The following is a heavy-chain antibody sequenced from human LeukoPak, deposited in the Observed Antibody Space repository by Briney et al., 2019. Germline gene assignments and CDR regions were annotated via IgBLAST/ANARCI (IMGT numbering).Heavy chain of an antibody. V-gene: IGHV3-48*01. CDR1: GFTFSSYS. CDR3: ARNPDRGWKLLGPYYYGMDV. J-gene: IGHJ6*02. D-gene: IGHD1-26*01. CDR2: ISGSSSTI. Sequence: GGSLRLSCAASGFTFSSYSMNWVRQAPGKGLEWVSYISGSSSTIYYADSVKGRFTISRDNAKNSLYLQMNSLRAEDTAVYYCARNPDRGWKLLGPYYYGMDVWGQGTTVTVSS.